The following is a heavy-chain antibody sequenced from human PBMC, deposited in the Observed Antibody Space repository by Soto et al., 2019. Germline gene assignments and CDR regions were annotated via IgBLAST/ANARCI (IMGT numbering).Heavy chain of an antibody. J-gene: IGHJ4*02. V-gene: IGHV3-48*03. Sequence: GGSLRLSCAASGFTFSSYEMNWVRQAPGKGLEWVSYISSSGSTIYYADSVKGRFTISRDNAKNSLYLQMNSLRAEDTAVYYFARGRYYDSSGYPSGQFDYWGQGTLVTVSS. CDR2: ISSSGSTI. CDR1: GFTFSSYE. CDR3: ARGRYYDSSGYPSGQFDY. D-gene: IGHD3-22*01.